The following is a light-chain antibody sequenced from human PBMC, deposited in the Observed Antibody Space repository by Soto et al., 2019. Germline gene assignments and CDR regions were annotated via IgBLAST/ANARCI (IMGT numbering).Light chain of an antibody. Sequence: QAVVTQPASVSGSPGQSITISCTGTTSDVGAYNFVSWYQQHPGKAPKVIIYGVRNRPSGVSNRFSGSKSGNTASLTISGLLDEDEADYYCTSYTDRTTYVFGTGTKLTVL. J-gene: IGLJ1*01. V-gene: IGLV2-14*01. CDR3: TSYTDRTTYV. CDR2: GVR. CDR1: TSDVGAYNF.